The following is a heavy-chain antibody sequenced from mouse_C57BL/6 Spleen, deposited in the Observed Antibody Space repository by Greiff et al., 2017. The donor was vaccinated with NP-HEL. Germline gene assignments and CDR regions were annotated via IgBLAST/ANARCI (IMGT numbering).Heavy chain of an antibody. Sequence: VQLQQSGPELVKPGASVKISCKASGYSFTGYYMNWVKQSPEKSLEWIGEINPSTGGTTYNQKFKAKATLTVDKSSSTAYMQLKSLTSEDSAVYYCASRRYYGSSDYWGHGTTLTVSS. D-gene: IGHD1-1*01. CDR3: ASRRYYGSSDY. CDR1: GYSFTGYY. CDR2: INPSTGGT. J-gene: IGHJ2*01. V-gene: IGHV1-42*01.